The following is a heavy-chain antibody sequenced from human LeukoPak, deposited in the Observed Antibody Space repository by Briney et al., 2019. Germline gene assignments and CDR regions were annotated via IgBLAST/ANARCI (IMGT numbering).Heavy chain of an antibody. Sequence: PSETLSLTCTVSGGSISSYYWSWIRQPAGKGLEWIGRIYTSGSTNYNPSLKSRVTISVDTSKNQFSLKLSSVTAADTAVYYCARQASDFWSGLMGFDPWGQGTLVTVSS. CDR3: ARQASDFWSGLMGFDP. CDR1: GGSISSYY. D-gene: IGHD3-3*01. V-gene: IGHV4-4*07. J-gene: IGHJ5*02. CDR2: IYTSGST.